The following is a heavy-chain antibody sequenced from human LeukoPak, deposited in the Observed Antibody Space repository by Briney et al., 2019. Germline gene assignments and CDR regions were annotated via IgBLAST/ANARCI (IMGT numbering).Heavy chain of an antibody. CDR1: GGTFSSYA. CDR3: ARDLGVGVTNPKTDY. J-gene: IGHJ4*02. CDR2: IIPILGIA. V-gene: IGHV1-69*04. Sequence: GASVKVSCKASGGTFSSYAISWVRQAPGQGLEWMGRIIPILGIANYAQKFQGRVTITADKSTSTAYMELSSLRSEDTAVYYCARDLGVGVTNPKTDYWGQGTLVTVSS. D-gene: IGHD2-21*01.